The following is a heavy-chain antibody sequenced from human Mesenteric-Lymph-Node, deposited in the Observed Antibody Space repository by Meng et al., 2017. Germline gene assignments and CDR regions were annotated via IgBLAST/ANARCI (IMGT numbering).Heavy chain of an antibody. CDR2: IYTSGST. D-gene: IGHD6-13*01. CDR1: GASISSSSYY. CDR3: ARDNVAAADYYYYYGMDV. Sequence: SETLSLTCTVSGASISSSSYYWGWIRQPPGKGLEWIGRIYTSGSTNYNPSLKSRVTISVDTSKNQFSLKLSSVTAADTAVYYCARDNVAAADYYYYYGMDVWGQGTTVTVSS. V-gene: IGHV4-39*07. J-gene: IGHJ6*02.